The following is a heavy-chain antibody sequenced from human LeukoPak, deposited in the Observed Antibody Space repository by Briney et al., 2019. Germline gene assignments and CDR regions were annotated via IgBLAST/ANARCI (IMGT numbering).Heavy chain of an antibody. V-gene: IGHV4-39*01. Sequence: SETLSLTCTVSGGSISSSSYYWGWIRQPPGKGLEWIGSIYYGGNTYYNPSLKSRVTISVDTSKNQFSLKLSSVTAADTAVFYCARHDCSGSYPLDAFDIWGQGTMVTVSS. CDR2: IYYGGNT. CDR1: GGSISSSSYY. CDR3: ARHDCSGSYPLDAFDI. J-gene: IGHJ3*02. D-gene: IGHD3-22*01.